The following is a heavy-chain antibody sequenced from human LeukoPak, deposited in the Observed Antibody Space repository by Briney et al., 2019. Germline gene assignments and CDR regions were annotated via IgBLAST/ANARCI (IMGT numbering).Heavy chain of an antibody. CDR3: ARDYYGSGSPVDY. CDR1: GFTFSDYY. D-gene: IGHD3-10*01. J-gene: IGHJ4*02. CDR2: ISSSGSTK. V-gene: IGHV3-11*01. Sequence: GGSLRLSCAASGFTFSDYYMSWIRQAPGKGLEWVSYISSSGSTKYYADSVKGRFTISRDNSKNSLYLQMNSLRAEDTAVYYCARDYYGSGSPVDYWGQGTLVTVSS.